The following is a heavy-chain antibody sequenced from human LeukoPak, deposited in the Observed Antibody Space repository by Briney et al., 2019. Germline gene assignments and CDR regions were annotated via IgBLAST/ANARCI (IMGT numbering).Heavy chain of an antibody. V-gene: IGHV1-8*02. Sequence: ASVSVTFKASGYTFTGYYMHWVRQATGQELELMGWTYPNSGNTAYAQKFQGRVNMTRNTSISTAYMELSSMRSEDTAVYYCARGDGDYYDSSSSWFDPWGQGTLVTVSS. D-gene: IGHD3-22*01. J-gene: IGHJ5*02. CDR1: GYTFTGYY. CDR2: TYPNSGNT. CDR3: ARGDGDYYDSSSSWFDP.